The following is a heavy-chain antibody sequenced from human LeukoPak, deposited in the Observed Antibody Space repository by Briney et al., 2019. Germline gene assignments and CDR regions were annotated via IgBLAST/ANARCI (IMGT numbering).Heavy chain of an antibody. Sequence: KPSETLSLTCAVYGGSFSGYYWSWIRQPPGKGLEWIGEINHSGSTNYNPSLKSRVTISVDTSKNQFSLKLSSVTAADTAVYYCARRAPLLWFGELTTNWFDPWGQGTLVTVSS. CDR3: ARRAPLLWFGELTTNWFDP. V-gene: IGHV4-34*01. J-gene: IGHJ5*02. D-gene: IGHD3-10*01. CDR1: GGSFSGYY. CDR2: INHSGST.